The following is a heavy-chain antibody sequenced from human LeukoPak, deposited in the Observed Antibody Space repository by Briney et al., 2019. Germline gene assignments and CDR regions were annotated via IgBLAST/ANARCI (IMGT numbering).Heavy chain of an antibody. V-gene: IGHV3-33*01. CDR3: ARDRYFDSSYGMDV. CDR1: GFTFSNYG. J-gene: IGHJ6*04. CDR2: IGYDGSNK. D-gene: IGHD3-9*01. Sequence: PGGSLRLSCAASGFTFSNYGMHWVRQAPGKGLEWVALIGYDGSNKYYPDSLKGRFTIFRDNSKNTLYLQMNSLRAEDTAVYYCARDRYFDSSYGMDVWGKGTTVTVSS.